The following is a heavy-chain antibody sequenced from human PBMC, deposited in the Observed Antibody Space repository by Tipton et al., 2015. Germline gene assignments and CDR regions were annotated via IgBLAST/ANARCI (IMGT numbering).Heavy chain of an antibody. CDR1: GDSISSSSYF. Sequence: TLSLTCTVSGDSISSSSYFWGWIRQPPGKGLEWIGSIYYSGSAYYNPSLKSRVTISVDTSKNQFSLKLSSVTAADTAVYYCARGRNNAFDIWGQGTLVTVSS. CDR2: IYYSGSA. V-gene: IGHV4-39*01. J-gene: IGHJ3*02. CDR3: ARGRNNAFDI.